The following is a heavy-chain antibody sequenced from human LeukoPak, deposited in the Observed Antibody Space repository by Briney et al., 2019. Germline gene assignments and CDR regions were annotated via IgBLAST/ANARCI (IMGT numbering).Heavy chain of an antibody. CDR2: MNPNSGNT. D-gene: IGHD1-26*01. J-gene: IGHJ4*02. Sequence: GASVKVSCKASGYTFTNYDINWVRQATGQGLEWMGWMNPNSGNTGYAQKFQGRVTMTIDTSITTAYMELSSLRSEDTAVYYCARELVGATEIDYRGQGTLVTVSS. CDR1: GYTFTNYD. CDR3: ARELVGATEIDY. V-gene: IGHV1-8*01.